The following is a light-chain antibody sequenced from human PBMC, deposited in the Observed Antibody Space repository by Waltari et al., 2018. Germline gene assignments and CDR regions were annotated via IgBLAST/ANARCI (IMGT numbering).Light chain of an antibody. Sequence: QSALTQPASVSGSPGQSITISCTGTSSYVGGYNYVSWYLQHPGKAPKRMIYDVSNRPSGVSNRFSGSKSGNTASLTISGLQAEDEADYYCSSYTTSSTLVFGGGTKLTVL. J-gene: IGLJ2*01. CDR1: SSYVGGYNY. V-gene: IGLV2-14*03. CDR3: SSYTTSSTLV. CDR2: DVS.